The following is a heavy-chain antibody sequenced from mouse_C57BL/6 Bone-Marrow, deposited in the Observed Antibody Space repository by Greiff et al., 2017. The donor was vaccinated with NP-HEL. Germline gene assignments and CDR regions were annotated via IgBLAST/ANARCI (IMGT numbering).Heavy chain of an antibody. J-gene: IGHJ1*03. V-gene: IGHV7-3*01. D-gene: IGHD1-1*01. CDR2: IRNKANGYTT. Sequence: VQLKESGGGLVQPGGSLSLSCAASGFTFTDYYMSWVRQPPGKALEWLGFIRNKANGYTTEYSASVKGRFTISRDNSQSILYLQMNALRAEDSATYYSARFADYYGSSYWYFDVWGTGTTVTVSS. CDR1: GFTFTDYY. CDR3: ARFADYYGSSYWYFDV.